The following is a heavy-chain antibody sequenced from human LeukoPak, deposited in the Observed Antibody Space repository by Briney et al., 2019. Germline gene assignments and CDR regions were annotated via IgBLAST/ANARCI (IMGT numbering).Heavy chain of an antibody. CDR2: IYSGGST. CDR3: ARDLVGPTVVTWSFDP. CDR1: GFTVSSNY. V-gene: IGHV3-53*01. D-gene: IGHD4-23*01. J-gene: IGHJ5*02. Sequence: GGSLRLSCAASGFTVSSNYMSWVRQAPGKGLEWVSVIYSGGSTYYADSVKGRFTISRDNSKNTLYLQMNSLRAEDTAVYYCARDLVGPTVVTWSFDPWGQGTLVTVSS.